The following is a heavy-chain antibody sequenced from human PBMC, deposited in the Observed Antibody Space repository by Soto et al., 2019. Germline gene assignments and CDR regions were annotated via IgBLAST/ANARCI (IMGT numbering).Heavy chain of an antibody. Sequence: QVQLQQWGAGLLKPSETLSLTCAVYGGSFSGYYWSWIRQPPGKGLEWIGEINHSGSTNYNPSLKSRVTISVDTSKNQFPLKLSSVTAADTAVYYWASGRYCTNGVCSPFDYWGQGTLVTVSS. D-gene: IGHD2-8*01. CDR1: GGSFSGYY. CDR3: ASGRYCTNGVCSPFDY. J-gene: IGHJ4*02. V-gene: IGHV4-34*01. CDR2: INHSGST.